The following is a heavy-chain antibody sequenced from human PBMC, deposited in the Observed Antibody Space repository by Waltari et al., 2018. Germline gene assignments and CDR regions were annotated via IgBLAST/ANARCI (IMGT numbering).Heavy chain of an antibody. J-gene: IGHJ4*02. CDR2: SYYSGST. CDR3: AKDRGGPTDY. V-gene: IGHV4-59*11. Sequence: QVQLQESGPGLVKPSETLSLTCTVSGGSISSHYWSWIRQPPGKGLEWSRYSYYSGSTNYNPSLKSRVTIAVDTSKNQFSLKLSSVTAEDTVVYYCAKDRGGPTDYWGQGTLVTVSS. D-gene: IGHD3-16*01. CDR1: GGSISSHY.